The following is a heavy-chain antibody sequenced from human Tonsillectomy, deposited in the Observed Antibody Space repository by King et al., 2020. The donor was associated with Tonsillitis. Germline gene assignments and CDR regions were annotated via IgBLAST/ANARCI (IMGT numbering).Heavy chain of an antibody. CDR1: GGSVSRRGNF. CDR2: IHYSGGT. Sequence: QLQESGPRLMKPSETLSLTCTVSGGSVSRRGNFWTWIRPPPGKGLEWIGFIHYSGGTNYSGGTIYNSSLKSRVTISVHPSNNQFALRLSSVTTAATAVYYCAREIESYGTTYYDYCGQGNLFTVSS. D-gene: IGHD3-16*01. V-gene: IGHV4-61*08. CDR3: AREIESYGTTYYDY. J-gene: IGHJ4*02.